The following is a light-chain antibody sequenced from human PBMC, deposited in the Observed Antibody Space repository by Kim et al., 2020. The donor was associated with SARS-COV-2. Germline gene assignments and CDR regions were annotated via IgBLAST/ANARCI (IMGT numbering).Light chain of an antibody. J-gene: IGLJ2*01. Sequence: KTVTISCTGSSGSIATNYVQWYQQRPGSAPTTVIYEDDHSPSGVPDRFSGSIDRSANSASLTISGLKTEDEADYYCQSYDGSNHVVFGGGTQLTVL. CDR1: SGSIATNY. V-gene: IGLV6-57*02. CDR2: EDD. CDR3: QSYDGSNHVV.